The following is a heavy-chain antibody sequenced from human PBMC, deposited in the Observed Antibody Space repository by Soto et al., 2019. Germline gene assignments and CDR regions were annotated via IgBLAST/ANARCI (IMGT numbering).Heavy chain of an antibody. J-gene: IGHJ4*02. Sequence: GGSLRLSCKGSGYSFTSYWIGWVRQMPGKGLEWMGIIYPADSDTRYSPSFQGQVTISVDKSINTAYLQWSSLRTSDTAMYYCARQGSGYLNYWGPGTLVTVSS. CDR3: ARQGSGYLNY. CDR1: GYSFTSYW. D-gene: IGHD5-18*01. V-gene: IGHV5-51*01. CDR2: IYPADSDT.